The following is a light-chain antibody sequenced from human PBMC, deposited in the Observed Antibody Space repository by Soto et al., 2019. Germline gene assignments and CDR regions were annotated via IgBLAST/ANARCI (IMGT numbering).Light chain of an antibody. Sequence: QPVLTQPPSVSGAPGQRVTISCTGSSSNIGAGYDVHWYQQLPGTAPKLLIYGTTDRPSGVPDRFSGSKSGTSASLAITGLQADDEADYYCQSYDTSLSVGIFGGGTKLT. CDR1: SSNIGAGYD. J-gene: IGLJ2*01. CDR3: QSYDTSLSVGI. CDR2: GTT. V-gene: IGLV1-40*01.